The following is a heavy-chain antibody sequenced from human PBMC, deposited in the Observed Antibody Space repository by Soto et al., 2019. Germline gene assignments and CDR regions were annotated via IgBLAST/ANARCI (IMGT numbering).Heavy chain of an antibody. CDR3: ARDFIVAGTRYFDY. Sequence: PSETLSLTCTVSGGSISSGVYYWSWIRQHPGKGLEWIGYIYYSGSTYYNPSLKSRVTISVDTSKNQFSLKLSSVTAADTAVYYCARDFIVAGTRYFDYWGQGTLVTVSS. V-gene: IGHV4-31*03. CDR1: GGSISSGVYY. D-gene: IGHD6-19*01. J-gene: IGHJ4*02. CDR2: IYYSGST.